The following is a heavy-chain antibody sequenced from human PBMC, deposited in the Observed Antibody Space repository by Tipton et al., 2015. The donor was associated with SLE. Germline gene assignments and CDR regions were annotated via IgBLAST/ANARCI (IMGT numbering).Heavy chain of an antibody. CDR2: IYFRTTT. D-gene: IGHD3-22*01. CDR3: ARGGRGLIVVTYDAFDI. J-gene: IGHJ3*02. Sequence: SLRLSCAASRFTASANYMSWVRQAPGKGREWVSLIYFRTTTYYADSVKGRFTISRDNSKNTVYLQMNSLRAEDMAAYYCARGGRGLIVVTYDAFDIWGQGTMVTVSS. CDR1: RFTASANY. V-gene: IGHV3-66*03.